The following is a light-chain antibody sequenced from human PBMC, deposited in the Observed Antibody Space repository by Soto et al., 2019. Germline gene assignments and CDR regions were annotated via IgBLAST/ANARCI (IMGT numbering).Light chain of an antibody. CDR3: TSYAGTYSFFYV. J-gene: IGLJ1*01. CDR2: EVS. Sequence: QAVLTQPPSASGSPGQSVTISCTGTSSDVGAYNYVSWYQQLPGKAPKLIIYEVSKRPSGVPDRFSGSKSGNTASLTVSGLQAEDEADYYCTSYAGTYSFFYVFGTGTKLPVL. V-gene: IGLV2-8*01. CDR1: SSDVGAYNY.